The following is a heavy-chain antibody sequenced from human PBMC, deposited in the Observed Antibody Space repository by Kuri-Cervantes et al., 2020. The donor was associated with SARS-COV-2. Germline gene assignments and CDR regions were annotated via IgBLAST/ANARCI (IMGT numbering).Heavy chain of an antibody. CDR2: INPNSGGT. D-gene: IGHD2-2*02. J-gene: IGHJ4*02. CDR3: ARDWDIVVVPAAIRGPYFDY. Sequence: ASVKVSCKASGYTFTGCYMHWVRQAPGQGLEWMGWINPNSGGTNYAQKFQGRVTMTRDTSISTAYMELSRLRSDDTAVYYCARDWDIVVVPAAIRGPYFDYWRQGTLVTVSS. CDR1: GYTFTGCY. V-gene: IGHV1-2*02.